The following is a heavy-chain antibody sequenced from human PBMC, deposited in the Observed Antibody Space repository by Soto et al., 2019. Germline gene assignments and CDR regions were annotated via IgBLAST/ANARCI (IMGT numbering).Heavy chain of an antibody. J-gene: IGHJ4*02. CDR1: GYVYISYG. Sequence: QVQLVQSVPEVKKPGASVKVSCKTSGYVYISYGISWVRQAPGHGLEWVGWISAYTGKADYAQKFQGRVTMTTETSTSTAFLELRSLRSDDTAVYYCARDQRYYGSGSYYSDSWGQGTLVTVSS. D-gene: IGHD3-10*01. CDR2: ISAYTGKA. CDR3: ARDQRYYGSGSYYSDS. V-gene: IGHV1-18*04.